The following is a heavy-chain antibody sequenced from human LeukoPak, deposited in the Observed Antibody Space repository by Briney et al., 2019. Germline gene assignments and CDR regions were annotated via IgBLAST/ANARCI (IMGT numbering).Heavy chain of an antibody. Sequence: GRSLRLSCAASGFTFSSYAMHWVRQAPGKGLEWVAVISYDGSNKYYADSVKGRFTISRDNSKNMLYLQMNSLRAEDTAVYYCAREHSSGWYDYYYYYMDVWGKGTTVTVSS. J-gene: IGHJ6*03. CDR1: GFTFSSYA. D-gene: IGHD6-19*01. CDR3: AREHSSGWYDYYYYYMDV. V-gene: IGHV3-30*04. CDR2: ISYDGSNK.